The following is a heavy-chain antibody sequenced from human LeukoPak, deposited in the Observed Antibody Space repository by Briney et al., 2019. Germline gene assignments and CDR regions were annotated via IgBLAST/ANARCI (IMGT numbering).Heavy chain of an antibody. V-gene: IGHV3-30*18. J-gene: IGHJ6*02. CDR1: GFTFSSYG. Sequence: GGSLRLSCAASGFTFSSYGMHWVRQAPGKGLEWVAVISYDGSNKYYADSVKGRFTISRDNSKNTLYLQMSSPRAEDTAVYYCVKTGGGIASRYGMDVWGQGTTVTVSS. CDR3: VKTGGGIASRYGMDV. CDR2: ISYDGSNK. D-gene: IGHD6-13*01.